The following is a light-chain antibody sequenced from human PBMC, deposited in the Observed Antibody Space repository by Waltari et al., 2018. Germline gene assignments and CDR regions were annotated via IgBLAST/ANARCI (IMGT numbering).Light chain of an antibody. V-gene: IGKV1-39*01. J-gene: IGKJ2*01. Sequence: DIQMTQSPSTLSASVGGSVTMSCRASHNIDVFLNWYQQKPGKAPKLLIFGASSLQNGVPSRFSGSRSGTDFTLTITSLSSEDSATYYCQQSQGFPYTFGQGTKLEIK. CDR3: QQSQGFPYT. CDR2: GAS. CDR1: HNIDVF.